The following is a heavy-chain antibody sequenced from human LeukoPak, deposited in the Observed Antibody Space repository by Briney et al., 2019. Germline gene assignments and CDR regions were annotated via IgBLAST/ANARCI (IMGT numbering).Heavy chain of an antibody. CDR3: ASQPYYFDSSGYYDY. D-gene: IGHD3-22*01. V-gene: IGHV1-2*02. CDR2: INPNTGGT. CDR1: GYTFSGYY. J-gene: IGHJ4*02. Sequence: ASVKVSCKASGYTFSGYYMHWVRQAPGQGLEWMGWINPNTGGTNYAQKFQGRVTMTRDASISTTYMELSRLRSDDTAVYYCASQPYYFDSSGYYDYWGQGTLVTVSS.